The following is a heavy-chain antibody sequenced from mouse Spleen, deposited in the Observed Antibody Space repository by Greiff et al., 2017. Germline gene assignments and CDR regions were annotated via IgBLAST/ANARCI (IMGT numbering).Heavy chain of an antibody. V-gene: IGHV1-75*01. J-gene: IGHJ2*01. CDR1: GYTFTDYY. CDR3: ARGDYYDGSRRPGYFDY. CDR2: IFPGSGST. D-gene: IGHD1-1*01. Sequence: QVQLKQSGPELVKPGASVKISCKASGYTFTDYYINWVKQRPGQGLEWIGWIFPGSGSTYYNEKFKGKATLTVDKSSSTAYMLLSSLTSEDSAVYFCARGDYYDGSRRPGYFDYWGQGTTLTVSS.